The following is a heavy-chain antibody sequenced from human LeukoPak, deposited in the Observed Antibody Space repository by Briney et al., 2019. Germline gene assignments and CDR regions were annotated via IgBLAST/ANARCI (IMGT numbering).Heavy chain of an antibody. D-gene: IGHD1-26*01. CDR1: GGTFSSYA. J-gene: IGHJ3*02. V-gene: IGHV1-69*04. Sequence: SVKVSCKASGGTFSSYAISWVRQAPGQGLEWMGRIIPIFGIANYAQKFQGRVSITADKSTSTAYMELSSLRSEDTAVYYCARFSGRASIGAIDIWGQGTMVTVSS. CDR3: ARFSGRASIGAIDI. CDR2: IIPIFGIA.